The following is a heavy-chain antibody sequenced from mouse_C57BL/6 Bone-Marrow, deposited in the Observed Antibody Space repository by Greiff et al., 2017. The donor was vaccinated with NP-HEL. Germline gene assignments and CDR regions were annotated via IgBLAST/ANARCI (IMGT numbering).Heavy chain of an antibody. CDR2: ISSGCSTI. D-gene: IGHD2-3*01. Sequence: QLVESGGGLVKPGGSLKLSCAASGFTFSDHGMHWVRQAPEKGLEWVAYISSGCSTIYYAATVKGRFTISRANAKNTQFLQMTSLRSEDTAMYYCARSRWLLLYWYFDVWGTGTTVTVSS. CDR3: ARSRWLLLYWYFDV. CDR1: GFTFSDHG. V-gene: IGHV5-17*01. J-gene: IGHJ1*03.